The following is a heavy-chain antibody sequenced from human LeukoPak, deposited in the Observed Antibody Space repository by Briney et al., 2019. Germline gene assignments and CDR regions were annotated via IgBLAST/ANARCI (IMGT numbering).Heavy chain of an antibody. CDR2: IYYSGST. J-gene: IGHJ4*02. CDR1: GGSISSYY. CDR3: ARDVDYGDYELGY. D-gene: IGHD4-17*01. V-gene: IGHV4-59*12. Sequence: SETLSLTCTVSGGSISSYYWSWIRQPPGKGLEWIGYIYYSGSTNYNPSLKSRVTISVDTSKNQFSLKLSSVTAADTAVYYCARDVDYGDYELGYWGQGTLVTVSS.